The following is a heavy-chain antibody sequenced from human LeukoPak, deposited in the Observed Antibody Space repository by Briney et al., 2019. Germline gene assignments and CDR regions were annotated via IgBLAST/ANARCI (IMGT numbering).Heavy chain of an antibody. CDR2: IYYSGST. Sequence: KSSETLSLTCTVSGGSISIYYWSWIRQPPGKGLEWIGYIYYSGSTNYNPSLKSRVTIPVETPKNQFSLKLSSVTAEDTAVYYCARLEQYYYYYMDVWGKGTTVTVSS. CDR1: GGSISIYY. V-gene: IGHV4-59*01. J-gene: IGHJ6*03. CDR3: ARLEQYYYYYMDV. D-gene: IGHD5-24*01.